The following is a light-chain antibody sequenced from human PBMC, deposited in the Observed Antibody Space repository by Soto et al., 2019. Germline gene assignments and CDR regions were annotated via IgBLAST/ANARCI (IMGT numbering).Light chain of an antibody. CDR1: QSVSSN. Sequence: EIVMTQSPATLSVSPGERATLSCRASQSVSSNLAWYQQKPGQAPSLLIYGASTRATGTPARFRGSRSGTDFTLTISSLQPEDSATYYCHQYYNRPPWTFGQGTKVDIK. V-gene: IGKV3-15*01. CDR2: GAS. CDR3: HQYYNRPPWT. J-gene: IGKJ1*01.